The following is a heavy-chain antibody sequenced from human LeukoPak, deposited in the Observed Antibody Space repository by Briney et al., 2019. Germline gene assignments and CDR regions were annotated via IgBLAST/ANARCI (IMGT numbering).Heavy chain of an antibody. CDR2: ISRSSDTI. J-gene: IGHJ4*02. CDR1: GFTSTDYA. CDR3: AREGAP. Sequence: PGGSLRLSCAVSGFTSTDYAMNWFRQAPGKGLEWLSYISRSSDTIYYADSVKGRFTISRDNAKSSLFLQMNTLRAEDTAVYYCAREGAPWGQGTLVTVSS. V-gene: IGHV3-48*01. D-gene: IGHD1-26*01.